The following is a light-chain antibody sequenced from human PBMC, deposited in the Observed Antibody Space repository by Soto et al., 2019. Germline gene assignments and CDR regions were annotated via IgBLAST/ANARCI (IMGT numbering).Light chain of an antibody. J-gene: IGLJ1*01. CDR2: EVT. CDR1: SSDIGIYDR. Sequence: QSVLTQPPSVSGSPGQSVTISCTGTSSDIGIYDRVSWYQQTPGTAPKLMIYEVTNRPSGVPDRFSGSKSGTTASLTISGLQAEDEADYFCSSYAGNGYVLGTGTKVTVL. V-gene: IGLV2-18*02. CDR3: SSYAGNGYV.